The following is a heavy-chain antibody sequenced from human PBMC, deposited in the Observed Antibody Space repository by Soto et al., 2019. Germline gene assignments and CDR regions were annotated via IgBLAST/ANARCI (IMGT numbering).Heavy chain of an antibody. J-gene: IGHJ4*02. CDR1: LYTFTNYG. V-gene: IGHV1-18*01. CDR2: ISPYSGNT. D-gene: IGHD6-19*01. Sequence: QVQLVQSRAEVKKPGASVKVSCKTSLYTFTNYGFSWVRQAPGQGLEWMGWISPYSGNTNYAQKLQGRVTLPTDTSTTTAYLELRSLKSDDTAVYYCATKPYSGDWPEGNYFDYWGQGTLVTVSS. CDR3: ATKPYSGDWPEGNYFDY.